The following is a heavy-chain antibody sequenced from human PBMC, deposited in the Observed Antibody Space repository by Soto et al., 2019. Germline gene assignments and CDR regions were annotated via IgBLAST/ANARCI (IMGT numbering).Heavy chain of an antibody. D-gene: IGHD1-20*01. Sequence: SETLSLTCPVSGGSISGSYYYWAWLRQSPGKGPEWIGSVFYTGFTSYNPSLESRVSVSVDTSKSQFSLKLSAVTAADTAVYYCATSQKGYNWNYFDHWGQGALVTVSS. CDR3: ATSQKGYNWNYFDH. V-gene: IGHV4-39*01. CDR2: VFYTGFT. J-gene: IGHJ4*02. CDR1: GGSISGSYYY.